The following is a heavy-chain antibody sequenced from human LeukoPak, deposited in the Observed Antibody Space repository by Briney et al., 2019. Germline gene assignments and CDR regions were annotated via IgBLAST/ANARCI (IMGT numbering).Heavy chain of an antibody. CDR3: ARVRIEDDYGDYDLCYFDY. CDR2: IYTSGST. V-gene: IGHV4-4*07. D-gene: IGHD4-17*01. Sequence: SETLSLTCTVSGGSISSYYWSWIRQPAGKGLEWIGRIYTSGSTNYNPSLKSRVTMSVDTSKNQFSLKLSSVTAADTAVYYCARVRIEDDYGDYDLCYFDYWGQGTLVTVSS. CDR1: GGSISSYY. J-gene: IGHJ4*02.